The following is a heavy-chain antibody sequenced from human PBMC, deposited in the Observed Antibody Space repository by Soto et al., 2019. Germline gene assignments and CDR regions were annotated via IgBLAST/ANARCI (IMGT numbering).Heavy chain of an antibody. CDR1: GSTFSKYA. V-gene: IGHV1-69*01. Sequence: QVQLVQSGAEVKKPGSSVKVSCKASGSTFSKYAISWVRQAPGQGLEWMGGLIPILGTPKYAQKSQGRVTITADESTTTAYMELSSVTFEDTAVYYCARDSHDYIWGSYRNGMDVWGQGTTVSVSS. CDR3: ARDSHDYIWGSYRNGMDV. J-gene: IGHJ6*02. CDR2: LIPILGTP. D-gene: IGHD3-16*02.